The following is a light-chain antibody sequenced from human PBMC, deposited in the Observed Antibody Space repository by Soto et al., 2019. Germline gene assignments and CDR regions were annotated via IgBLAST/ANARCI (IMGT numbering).Light chain of an antibody. Sequence: DIQMTQSPSTLSASVGDRVTITWRASQSISEWLAWYQQKPGKAPNLLVYRASGSESGVPSRFSGSGSGTECTLTICSPQPDDFATHYCQQYNSFGQGTRLEIK. V-gene: IGKV1-5*03. CDR3: QQYNS. CDR2: RAS. CDR1: QSISEW. J-gene: IGKJ2*01.